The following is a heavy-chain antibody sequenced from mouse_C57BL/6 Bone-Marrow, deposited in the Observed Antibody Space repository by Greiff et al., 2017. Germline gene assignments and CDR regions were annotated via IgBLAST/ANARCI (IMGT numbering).Heavy chain of an antibody. CDR1: GYTFSSYA. CDR3: ARDRYYVSSPDY. V-gene: IGHV5-4*01. Sequence: EVKLQESGGGLVKPGGSLKLSCAASGYTFSSYAMSWVSQTPEKRLEWVASISAGGSYTYYPDNVKGRFTISRDKAKNNLYLQMRHLKSEDTAMYDCARDRYYVSSPDYWGQGTTLTVSS. D-gene: IGHD1-1*01. J-gene: IGHJ2*01. CDR2: ISAGGSYT.